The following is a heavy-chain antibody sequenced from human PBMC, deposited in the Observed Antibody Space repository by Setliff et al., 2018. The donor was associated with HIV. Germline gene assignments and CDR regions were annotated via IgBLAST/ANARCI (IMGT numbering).Heavy chain of an antibody. Sequence: LRLSCAASGFTFNTYSLNWVRQAPGKGLEWFSSISSTSTYIYYADSVRGRFTVSRDNAKNSVFLQMNRLRGEDTGVYYCARLGTARSFEIWGRGTLVTVSS. CDR2: ISSTSTYI. CDR1: GFTFNTYS. J-gene: IGHJ4*01. D-gene: IGHD7-27*01. CDR3: ARLGTARSFEI. V-gene: IGHV3-21*06.